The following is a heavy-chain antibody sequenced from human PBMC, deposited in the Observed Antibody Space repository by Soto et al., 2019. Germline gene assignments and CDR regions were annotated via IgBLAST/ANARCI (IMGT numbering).Heavy chain of an antibody. D-gene: IGHD2-8*01. Sequence: GGSLRLSCAASGFTFSSYGMHWVRQAPGKGLEWVAVISYDGSNKYYADSVKGRFTISRDNSKNTLYLQMNSLRAEDTAVSYFSKDRPIVGEHRPLMMVYADYWGQGTLVTVSS. CDR3: SKDRPIVGEHRPLMMVYADY. CDR2: ISYDGSNK. V-gene: IGHV3-30*18. CDR1: GFTFSSYG. J-gene: IGHJ4*02.